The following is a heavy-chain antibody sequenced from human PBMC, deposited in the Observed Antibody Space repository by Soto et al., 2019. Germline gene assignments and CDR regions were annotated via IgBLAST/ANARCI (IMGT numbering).Heavy chain of an antibody. CDR2: IIPIFGTA. V-gene: IGHV1-69*13. Sequence: GASVKVSCKASGGTFSSYAISWVRQAPGQGLEWMGGIIPIFGTANYAQKFQGRVTITADESTSTAYMELSSLRSEDTAVYYCAGDRGGNSGSYPYYYGMDVWGQGTTVTVSS. D-gene: IGHD1-26*01. CDR3: AGDRGGNSGSYPYYYGMDV. J-gene: IGHJ6*02. CDR1: GGTFSSYA.